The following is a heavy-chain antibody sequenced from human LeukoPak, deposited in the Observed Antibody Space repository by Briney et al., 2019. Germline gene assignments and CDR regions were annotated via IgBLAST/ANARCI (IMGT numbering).Heavy chain of an antibody. D-gene: IGHD6-13*01. V-gene: IGHV4-34*01. Sequence: PSETLSHTCAVYGGSFSGYYWSWIRQPPGKGLEWIGEINRSGSTNYSPSLKSRVTISVDTSKNQFSLKLSSVTAADTAVYYCARGRRYSSSWAKNWFDPWGQGTLVTVSS. CDR3: ARGRRYSSSWAKNWFDP. J-gene: IGHJ5*02. CDR2: INRSGST. CDR1: GGSFSGYY.